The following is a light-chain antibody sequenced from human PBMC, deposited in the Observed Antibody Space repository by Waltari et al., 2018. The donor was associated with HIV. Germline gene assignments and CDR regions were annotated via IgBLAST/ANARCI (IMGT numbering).Light chain of an antibody. CDR2: AAS. CDR3: QQSYSTPWT. CDR1: QSISNN. Sequence: DLPMTSSPSSLSASVGDRVTITCRPSQSISNNLNWYYQRPGKAPKLLIYAASTLQSGVPSRFSGSGSGTDFTLTISSLQPEDFATYYCQQSYSTPWTFGQGTKVEI. J-gene: IGKJ1*01. V-gene: IGKV1-39*01.